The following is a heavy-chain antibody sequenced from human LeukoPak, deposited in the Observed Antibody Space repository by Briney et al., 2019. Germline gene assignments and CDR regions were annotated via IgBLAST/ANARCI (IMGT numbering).Heavy chain of an antibody. D-gene: IGHD2-15*01. CDR3: ARDVGYCSGGSCYPPYGMDV. J-gene: IGHJ6*02. CDR2: IIPIFGIA. V-gene: IGHV1-69*04. Sequence: GAAVKVSCMASGGTFSSYAFSLVRLAPGPGLEWMGRIIPIFGIANYAQKFQGKVTITADKSTSTAYMELSSLRSEDTAVYYCARDVGYCSGGSCYPPYGMDVWGQGTTVTVSS. CDR1: GGTFSSYA.